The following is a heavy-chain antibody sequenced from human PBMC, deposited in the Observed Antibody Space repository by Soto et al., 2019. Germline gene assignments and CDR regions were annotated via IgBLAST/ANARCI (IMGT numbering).Heavy chain of an antibody. CDR2: IWYHGSNK. J-gene: IGHJ4*02. CDR3: ARDRDPGQWLTTNYFDY. D-gene: IGHD6-19*01. Sequence: QVQLVESGGGVVQPGGSLRLSFEASGFPFSNNGMHGVRRAQGKGLKWVPVIWYHGSNKYYADSVKGRFTISRDNSKNTLYLQMNSLRAEDTAVYYCARDRDPGQWLTTNYFDYWGQGTLVTVSS. V-gene: IGHV3-33*01. CDR1: GFPFSNNG.